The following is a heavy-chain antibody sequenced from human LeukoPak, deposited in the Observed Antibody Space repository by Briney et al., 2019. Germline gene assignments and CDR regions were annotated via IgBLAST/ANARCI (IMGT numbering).Heavy chain of an antibody. Sequence: ASVKVSCKASGYTFTSYGINWVRQAPGQGLKWMGWNSVYNGNTNYAQKLQGRVTMTTDTSTSTAYMELRSLRSDDTAVYYCARSGYCSSTSCYDNYYYYYGMDVWGQGTTVTVSS. CDR2: NSVYNGNT. D-gene: IGHD2-2*01. V-gene: IGHV1-18*01. CDR3: ARSGYCSSTSCYDNYYYYYGMDV. CDR1: GYTFTSYG. J-gene: IGHJ6*02.